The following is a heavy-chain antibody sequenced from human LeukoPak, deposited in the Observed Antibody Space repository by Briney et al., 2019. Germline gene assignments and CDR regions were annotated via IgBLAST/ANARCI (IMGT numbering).Heavy chain of an antibody. D-gene: IGHD3-3*01. J-gene: IGHJ6*03. V-gene: IGHV4-34*01. CDR3: ARRSYHYDFWSGYYGGYMDV. CDR2: INHSGST. CDR1: GGSFSGYY. Sequence: SETLSLTCAVYGGSFSGYYWSWIRQPPGKGLEWIGEINHSGSTNYNPSLKSRVTISVDTSKNQFSLKLSSVTAADTAVHYCARRSYHYDFWSGYYGGYMDVWGKGTTVTVSS.